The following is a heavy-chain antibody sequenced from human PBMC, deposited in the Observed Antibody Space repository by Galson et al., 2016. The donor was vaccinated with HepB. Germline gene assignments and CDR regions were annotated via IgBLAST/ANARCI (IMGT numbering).Heavy chain of an antibody. J-gene: IGHJ4*02. D-gene: IGHD2-2*01. CDR3: TRDRGQYYAL. Sequence: SVKVSCKAPGGSFSSYIISWVRQAPGQGLEWIGEFITVLGTTNYAQIFQDRVTITADESTSTVYMDLTNLRPDDTAVYFCTRDRGQYYALWGQGTLATVSS. CDR2: FITVLGTT. CDR1: GGSFSSYI. V-gene: IGHV1-69*13.